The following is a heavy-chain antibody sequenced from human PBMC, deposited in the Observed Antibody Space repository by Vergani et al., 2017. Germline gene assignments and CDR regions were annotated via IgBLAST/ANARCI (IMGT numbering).Heavy chain of an antibody. V-gene: IGHV4-61*02. J-gene: IGHJ3*02. CDR2: IDVKGNS. CDR1: GGSLDIHSQT. CDR3: VRGLHNSYILGAFDI. D-gene: IGHD5-24*01. Sequence: QVQLKESGPGLVKPSQTLSLTCSFSGGSLDIHSQTWGWIRPPAGEGLEWIGLIDVKGNSNFSPSLESRVTMSADASRGRFSLNLRSGTPSDTAVYYCVRGLHNSYILGAFDIWGQGIKVTVSS.